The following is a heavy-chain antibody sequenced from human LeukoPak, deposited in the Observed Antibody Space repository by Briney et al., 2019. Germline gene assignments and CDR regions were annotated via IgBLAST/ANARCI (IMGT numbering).Heavy chain of an antibody. CDR1: GGSISSSNYY. CDR3: AREFDY. Sequence: PSETLSLTCTVSGGSISSSNYYWWLIRQPPGKGLEWGGSIYYSGSTYYTPSLKSRVTISVDTSKNYFSVQLSSVTAADAAVYYSAREFDYWGQGTLVTVYS. CDR2: IYYSGST. V-gene: IGHV4-39*02. J-gene: IGHJ4*02.